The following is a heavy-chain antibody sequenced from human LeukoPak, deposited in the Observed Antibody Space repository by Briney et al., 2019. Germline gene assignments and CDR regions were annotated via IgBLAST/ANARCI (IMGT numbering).Heavy chain of an antibody. D-gene: IGHD3-10*01. CDR2: INHSGST. J-gene: IGHJ4*02. CDR3: ARGRSMVYKRVKYYFDY. Sequence: GSLRLSCAASGLTFSNTWMTWVRQAPGKGLEWIGEINHSGSTNYNPSLKSRVTISVDTSKNQFSLKLSSVTAADTAVYYCARGRSMVYKRVKYYFDYWGQGTLVTVSS. CDR1: GLTFSNTW. V-gene: IGHV4-34*01.